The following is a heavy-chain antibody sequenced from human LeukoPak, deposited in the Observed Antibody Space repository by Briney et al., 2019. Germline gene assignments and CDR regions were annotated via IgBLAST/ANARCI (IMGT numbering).Heavy chain of an antibody. D-gene: IGHD3-10*01. Sequence: SETLCLTCTVSGGSISSYYWSWIRQPPGKGLEWIGYIYYSGSTNYIPSLKSRVTISVDTSKNQFSLKLSSVTAADTAVYYCARQSGSGSYGIDPWGQGTLVTVSS. CDR2: IYYSGST. CDR1: GGSISSYY. CDR3: ARQSGSGSYGIDP. V-gene: IGHV4-59*08. J-gene: IGHJ5*02.